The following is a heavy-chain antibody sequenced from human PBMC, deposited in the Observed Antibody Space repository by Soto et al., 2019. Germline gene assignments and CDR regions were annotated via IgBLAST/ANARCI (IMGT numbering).Heavy chain of an antibody. CDR3: ARDRGLWFGESGALWFDY. V-gene: IGHV4-59*01. D-gene: IGHD3-10*01. CDR2: IYYSGST. Sequence: SETLSLTCTVSGGSISSYYWSWIRQPPGKGLEWIGYIYYSGSTNYNPSLKSRVTISVATSKNQFSLKLSSVTAADTAVYYCARDRGLWFGESGALWFDYWGQGTLVTVSS. J-gene: IGHJ4*02. CDR1: GGSISSYY.